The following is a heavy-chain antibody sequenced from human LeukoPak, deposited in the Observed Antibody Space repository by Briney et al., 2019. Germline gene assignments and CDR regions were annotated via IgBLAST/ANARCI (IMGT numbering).Heavy chain of an antibody. CDR2: ISSSSSYI. J-gene: IGHJ4*02. V-gene: IGHV3-21*01. CDR1: GFTFSSYS. D-gene: IGHD3-22*01. Sequence: GGSLSLSCEASGFTFSSYSMNWVRQAPGKGLEWVSSISSSSSYIYYADSVKGRFTISRDNAKNSLYLQMNSLRAEDTAVYYCARVASYFDSSGYYDYWGQGTLVTVSS. CDR3: ARVASYFDSSGYYDY.